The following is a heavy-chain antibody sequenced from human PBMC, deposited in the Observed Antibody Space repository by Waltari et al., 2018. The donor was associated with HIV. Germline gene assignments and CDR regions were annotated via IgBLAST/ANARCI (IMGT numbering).Heavy chain of an antibody. Sequence: QVQLQESGPGLVKPSQTLSLTCTVSGGSVSSDSHYWSWIRQHPGKGLEWIGYIYYSGSTYYNPSLKSRVIISIDTSQNQFSLELTSVTAADTAVYYCARDSGLYGTYSHGMDVWGQGPRSPSP. J-gene: IGHJ6*02. V-gene: IGHV4-31*03. CDR2: IYYSGST. CDR1: GGSVSSDSHY. D-gene: IGHD4-17*01. CDR3: ARDSGLYGTYSHGMDV.